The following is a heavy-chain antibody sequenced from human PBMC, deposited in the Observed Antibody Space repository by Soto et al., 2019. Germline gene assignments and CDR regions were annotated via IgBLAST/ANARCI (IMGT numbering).Heavy chain of an antibody. Sequence: EVQLVESGGGLVQPGESLRLSCAASGFTFSYYWMHWVRQTPGKGLLWVSHIHNDGSRTTYADSVKGRFTISRDNARNTVYLQMNSLRHDDTAVYYCARGDRGAFDLWGQGTAVTVSS. D-gene: IGHD1-26*01. CDR2: IHNDGSRT. CDR1: GFTFSYYW. J-gene: IGHJ3*01. CDR3: ARGDRGAFDL. V-gene: IGHV3-74*03.